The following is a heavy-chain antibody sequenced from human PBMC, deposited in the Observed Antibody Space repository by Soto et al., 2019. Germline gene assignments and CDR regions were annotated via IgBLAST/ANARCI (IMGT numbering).Heavy chain of an antibody. Sequence: SLRLSCAASGFTFSSYAMSWVRQAPGKGLEWVSAISGSGGSTYYADSVKGRFTISRDNSKNTLYLQMNSLRAEDTAVYYCAKQSSSGWEDLYYFDYWGQGTLVTVSS. CDR2: ISGSGGST. V-gene: IGHV3-23*01. CDR3: AKQSSSGWEDLYYFDY. CDR1: GFTFSSYA. D-gene: IGHD6-19*01. J-gene: IGHJ4*02.